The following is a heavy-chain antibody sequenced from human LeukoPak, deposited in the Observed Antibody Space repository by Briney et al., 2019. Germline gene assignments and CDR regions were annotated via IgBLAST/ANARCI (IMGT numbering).Heavy chain of an antibody. CDR1: GGSISSGSYY. J-gene: IGHJ4*02. D-gene: IGHD3-22*01. Sequence: SETLSLTCTVSGGSISSGSYYWSRIRQPAGKGLVWIGRIYTSGSTNYNPSLKSRVTISVDTSKNQFSLKLSSVTAADTAVYYCARYATSYYDSSGYYYDYWGQGTLVTVSS. CDR3: ARYATSYYDSSGYYYDY. CDR2: IYTSGST. V-gene: IGHV4-61*02.